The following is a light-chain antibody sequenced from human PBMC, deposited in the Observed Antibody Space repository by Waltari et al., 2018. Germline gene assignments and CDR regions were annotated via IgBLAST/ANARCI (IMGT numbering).Light chain of an antibody. CDR1: SSNIGNNY. CDR3: GTWDSSLSGAV. Sequence: QSVLTQPPSVSAAPGQRVTISCSGGSSNIGNNYVSWYRQFPGTAPKLLIYENTSRPSGLPGRCSGSKSGTSANLYITGLQAGDEADYYCGTWDSSLSGAVFGGGTHLTGL. V-gene: IGLV1-51*02. J-gene: IGLJ7*01. CDR2: ENT.